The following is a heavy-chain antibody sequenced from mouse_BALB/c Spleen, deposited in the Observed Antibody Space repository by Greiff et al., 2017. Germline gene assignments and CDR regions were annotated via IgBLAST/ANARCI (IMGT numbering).Heavy chain of an antibody. CDR2: ISYSGST. CDR3: AIYGNYIPRYFDV. J-gene: IGHJ1*01. V-gene: IGHV3-8*02. D-gene: IGHD2-1*01. CDR1: GDSFTSGY. Sequence: VQLKESGPSLVKPSQTLSLTCSVTGDSFTSGYWNWIRKCPGNKLEYMGYISYSGSTYYNPSLKSRISITRDTSKNQYYLQLNSVTTEDTATYYCAIYGNYIPRYFDVWGAGTTVTVSS.